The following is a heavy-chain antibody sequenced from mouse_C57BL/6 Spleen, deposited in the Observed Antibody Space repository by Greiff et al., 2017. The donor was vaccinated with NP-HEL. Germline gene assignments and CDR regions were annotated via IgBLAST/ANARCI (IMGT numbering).Heavy chain of an antibody. CDR3: ERQRYGYDGGWLAY. J-gene: IGHJ3*01. CDR1: GYTFTSYW. CDR2: IDPSDSYT. V-gene: IGHV1-69*01. Sequence: QVQLQQPGAELVMPGASVKLSCKASGYTFTSYWMHWVKQRPGQGLEWIGEIDPSDSYTNYNQKFKGKSTLTVDKSSSTAYLQLSSLTSEDTAVYYCERQRYGYDGGWLAYRGQGTLVTVSA. D-gene: IGHD2-2*01.